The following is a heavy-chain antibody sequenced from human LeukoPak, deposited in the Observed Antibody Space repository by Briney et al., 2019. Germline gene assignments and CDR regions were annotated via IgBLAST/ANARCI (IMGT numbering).Heavy chain of an antibody. D-gene: IGHD3-10*01. Sequence: GRSLRLSCAASGFTFSNYAMHWVRQAPGKGLEWVAVISYDGGNRYYADSVKGRFTISRDNSRNTLFLQMNSLTAEDTAVFYCARARIKTSSGYYYYMDVWGKGTTVTVSS. CDR2: ISYDGGNR. V-gene: IGHV3-30*01. CDR3: ARARIKTSSGYYYYMDV. J-gene: IGHJ6*03. CDR1: GFTFSNYA.